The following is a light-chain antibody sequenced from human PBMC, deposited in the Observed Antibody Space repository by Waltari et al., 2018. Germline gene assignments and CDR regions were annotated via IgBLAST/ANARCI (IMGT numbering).Light chain of an antibody. J-gene: IGKJ4*01. CDR2: DAS. CDR1: QSVSSY. V-gene: IGKV3-11*01. CDR3: QQRINWPIT. Sequence: EIVLTQFPATLSLSPGERATLSCRASQSVSSYLAWYQQKPGQAPRLLIYDASNRATGIPARFGGSGSGTDFTLTISSLEPEDFAVYYCQQRINWPITFGGGTKVEIK.